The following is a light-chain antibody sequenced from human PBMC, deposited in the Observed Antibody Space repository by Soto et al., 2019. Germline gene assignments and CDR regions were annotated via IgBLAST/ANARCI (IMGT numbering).Light chain of an antibody. CDR1: NSNIGRYS. J-gene: IGLJ3*02. Sequence: QSALTQPPSLSGTPRQRVTISCSGRNSNIGRYSVNWYQHFPVTAPKILIYSDDERPSGVPDRFSGSKSGTSASLAISGLQSEDEAEYYCAAWDDNLNGPLFGGGTKRTVL. CDR2: SDD. V-gene: IGLV1-44*01. CDR3: AAWDDNLNGPL.